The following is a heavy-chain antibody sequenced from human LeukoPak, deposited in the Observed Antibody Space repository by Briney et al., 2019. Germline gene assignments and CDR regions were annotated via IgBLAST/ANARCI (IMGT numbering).Heavy chain of an antibody. CDR2: IYHSGST. J-gene: IGHJ1*01. CDR1: GGSISSSNW. CDR3: ATSGQWLVAEYFQN. V-gene: IGHV4-4*02. D-gene: IGHD6-19*01. Sequence: SGTLSLTCAVSGGSISSSNWWSWVRQRPGKGLAWIGEIYHSGSTNYNPSLKSRVTISVDKSKNQISLKMSSVTAADTAVYYCATSGQWLVAEYFQNWGQGTLVTVSP.